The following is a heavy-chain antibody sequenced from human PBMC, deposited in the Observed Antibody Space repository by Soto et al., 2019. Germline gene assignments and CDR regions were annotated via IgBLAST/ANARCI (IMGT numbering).Heavy chain of an antibody. CDR1: SGSVSSHSYY. D-gene: IGHD2-2*01. Sequence: SETLSLTCTVSSGSVSSHSYYWSWIRQPPGKGLEWIGYIYYSGSTYYNPSLKSQVTISVDTSKNQFSLKLRSVTAADTAVYYCARTYCSSASCYGLYYFGMDVWGQGTTVT. J-gene: IGHJ6*02. CDR2: IYYSGST. V-gene: IGHV4-61*01. CDR3: ARTYCSSASCYGLYYFGMDV.